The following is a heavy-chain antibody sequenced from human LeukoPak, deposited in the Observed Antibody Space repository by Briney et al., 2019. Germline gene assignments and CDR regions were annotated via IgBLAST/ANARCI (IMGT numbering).Heavy chain of an antibody. D-gene: IGHD5-24*01. CDR1: KYTFSTYW. V-gene: IGHV5-51*01. CDR2: IYPGDSDT. Sequence: GHSPKISCKASKYTFSTYWIGWVRQMPGKGLEWMGFIYPGDSDTRYSPSFQGQVTISVDKSISTAYLQWSSLKASDTGMYYCARGDVLDYWGQGTLVTVSS. CDR3: ARGDVLDY. J-gene: IGHJ4*02.